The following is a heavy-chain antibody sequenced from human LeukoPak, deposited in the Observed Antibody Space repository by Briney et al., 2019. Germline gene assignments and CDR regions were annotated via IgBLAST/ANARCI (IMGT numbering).Heavy chain of an antibody. Sequence: SETLSLTCTVSGGSVSSSSYYWGWIRQPPMKGLEWIGSIYHSGSTEYNLSLKSRVTISVDTSRNQFSLKLSSVTAADTAVYYCARHQSYGSGTYYAPFDNWGQGILVTVSS. CDR2: IYHSGST. CDR1: GGSVSSSSYY. D-gene: IGHD3-10*01. V-gene: IGHV4-39*01. J-gene: IGHJ4*02. CDR3: ARHQSYGSGTYYAPFDN.